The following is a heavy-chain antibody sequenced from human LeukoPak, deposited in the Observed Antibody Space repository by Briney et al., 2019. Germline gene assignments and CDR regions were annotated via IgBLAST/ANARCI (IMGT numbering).Heavy chain of an antibody. J-gene: IGHJ4*02. V-gene: IGHV1-46*01. CDR3: ARELGPYYYDSSGYYSPFDY. D-gene: IGHD3-22*01. Sequence: ASVTVSCTASGGTFSSYAISWVRQAPGQGLEWMGIINPSGGSTSYAQKFQGRVTMTRDTSTSTVYMELSSLRSEDTAVYYCARELGPYYYDSSGYYSPFDYWGQGTLVTVSS. CDR2: INPSGGST. CDR1: GGTFSSYA.